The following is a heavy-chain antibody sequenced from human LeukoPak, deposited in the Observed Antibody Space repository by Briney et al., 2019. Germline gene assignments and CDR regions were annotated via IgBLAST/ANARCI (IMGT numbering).Heavy chain of an antibody. CDR2: IKQDGSEK. CDR3: ARVPSGYDTYFDY. Sequence: PGGSLRLSCAASGFTFSSYWMSWVRQAPGKGLEWVANIKQDGSEKYYVDSVKGRFTISRDNAKNSLYLQMNSLRAEDTAVYYCARVPSGYDTYFDYWGQGTLVTVSS. D-gene: IGHD5-12*01. V-gene: IGHV3-7*04. CDR1: GFTFSSYW. J-gene: IGHJ4*02.